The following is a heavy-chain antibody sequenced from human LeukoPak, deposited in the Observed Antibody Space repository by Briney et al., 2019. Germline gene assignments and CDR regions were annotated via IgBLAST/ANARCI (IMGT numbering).Heavy chain of an antibody. V-gene: IGHV3-23*01. J-gene: IGHJ4*02. CDR3: AKVGYYDSSGYYDY. Sequence: GGSLRLSCAASGFTFSSYAMSWVRQAPGKGLEWVSAISGSGGSTYYADSVKGRFTISRDNSKNTLYLQMNSLRAEDTAVYYCAKVGYYDSSGYYDYWGQGPVVTVSP. D-gene: IGHD3-22*01. CDR1: GFTFSSYA. CDR2: ISGSGGST.